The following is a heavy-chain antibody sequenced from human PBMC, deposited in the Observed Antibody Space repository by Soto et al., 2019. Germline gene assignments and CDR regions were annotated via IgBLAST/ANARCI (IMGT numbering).Heavy chain of an antibody. CDR3: ARGWWNDVRGRWFDP. V-gene: IGHV1-3*01. J-gene: IGHJ5*02. CDR1: GYTFTSYA. D-gene: IGHD1-1*01. Sequence: ASVKVSCKASGYTFTSYAMHWVRQAPGQRLEWMGWINAGNGNTKYSQKFQGRVTITRDTSASTAYMELSSLRSEDTAVYYCARGWWNDVRGRWFDPWGQGTLVTVSS. CDR2: INAGNGNT.